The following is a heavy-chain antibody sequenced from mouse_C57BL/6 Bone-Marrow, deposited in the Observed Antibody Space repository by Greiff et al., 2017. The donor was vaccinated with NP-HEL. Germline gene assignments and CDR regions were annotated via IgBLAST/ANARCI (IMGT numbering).Heavy chain of an antibody. J-gene: IGHJ2*01. Sequence: QVQLQQSGPELVKPGASVKISCKASGYSFTSYYIHWVKQRPGQGLEWIGWIYPGSGNTKYNEKFKGKATLTADTSSSTAYMQLSSLTSEGSAVYCCARGGRDYCDDWGQGTTLTVSS. V-gene: IGHV1-66*01. CDR1: GYSFTSYY. CDR3: ARGGRDYCDD. CDR2: IYPGSGNT.